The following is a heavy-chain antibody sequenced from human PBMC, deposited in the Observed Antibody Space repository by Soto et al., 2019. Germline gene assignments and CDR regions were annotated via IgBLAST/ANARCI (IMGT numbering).Heavy chain of an antibody. J-gene: IGHJ6*03. V-gene: IGHV4-4*02. CDR3: ASVPQLRYCVWGRYYYYYMDG. D-gene: IGHD3-9*01. Sequence: PSETLSLTCAVSSGSISSSNWWSWVRQPPGKGLEWIGEIYHSGSTNYNPSLKSRVTISVDKSKNQFSLKLSSVTAADTAVYYCASVPQLRYCVWGRYYYYYMDGWGKGTTVTVSS. CDR2: IYHSGST. CDR1: SGSISSSNW.